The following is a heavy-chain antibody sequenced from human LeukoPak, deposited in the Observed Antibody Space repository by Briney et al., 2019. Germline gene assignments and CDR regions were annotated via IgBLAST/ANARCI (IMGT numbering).Heavy chain of an antibody. D-gene: IGHD5-18*01. CDR3: ARAAMVYYFDY. Sequence: ASVKVSCKASGYTFTSYYMHWVRQAPGQGLEWMGIINPSGGSTSYAQKFQGRVTMTRDMSTSTVYMELSSLRSEDTAVYYCARAAMVYYFDYWGQGTLVTVSS. J-gene: IGHJ4*02. CDR1: GYTFTSYY. CDR2: INPSGGST. V-gene: IGHV1-46*01.